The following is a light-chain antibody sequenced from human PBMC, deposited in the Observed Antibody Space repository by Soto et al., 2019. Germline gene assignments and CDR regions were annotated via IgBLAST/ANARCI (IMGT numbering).Light chain of an antibody. CDR3: QQRSKWPLT. CDR2: DAS. V-gene: IGKV3-11*01. J-gene: IGKJ4*01. Sequence: EIVLTQSPATLSLSPGERATLSCRASQSVSSYSAWYQQKPGQAPRLLIYDASNRATGIPARFSGSGSGTDFTLTISSLEPEDFAVYYCQQRSKWPLTFGGGTKVEIK. CDR1: QSVSSY.